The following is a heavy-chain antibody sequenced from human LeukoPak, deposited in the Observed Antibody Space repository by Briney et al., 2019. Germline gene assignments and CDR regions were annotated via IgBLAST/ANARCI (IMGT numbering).Heavy chain of an antibody. CDR1: GGSFSGYY. CDR3: ARRQKRMPFDY. Sequence: SETLSLTCAVYGGSFSGYYWSWIRQPPGKGLEWTGEINHSGSTNYNPSLKSRVTISVDTSKNQFSLKLSSVTAADTAVYYCARRQKRMPFDYWGQGTLVTVSS. J-gene: IGHJ4*02. CDR2: INHSGST. D-gene: IGHD2-2*01. V-gene: IGHV4-34*01.